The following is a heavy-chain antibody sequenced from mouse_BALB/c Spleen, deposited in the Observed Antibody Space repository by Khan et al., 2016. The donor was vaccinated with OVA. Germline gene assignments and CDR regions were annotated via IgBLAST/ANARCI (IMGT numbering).Heavy chain of an antibody. J-gene: IGHJ4*01. V-gene: IGHV2-6-1*01. CDR2: IWSDGRT. CDR3: ARQPYYHYNIMDY. D-gene: IGHD2-10*01. CDR1: GFSLTNYG. Sequence: QVQLKQSGPGLVAPSQSLSITCTISGFSLTNYGVHWVRQPPGKGLEWLVVIWSDGRTTYNSAIKSRLTISKDNSKSQVFFKMNSLQTDDTAMYFCARQPYYHYNIMDYWGQGTSVTVSS.